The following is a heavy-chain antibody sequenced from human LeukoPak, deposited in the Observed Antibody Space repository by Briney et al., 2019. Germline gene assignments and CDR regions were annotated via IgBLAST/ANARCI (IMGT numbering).Heavy chain of an antibody. Sequence: PGGSLRLSCAASGFTFSSHGMSWVRQAPGKGLEWVSSISGNGDSTYNADSVKGRFTISRDNSRNTLYLQMNSLRAEDTAVYYCASEIIFGSFDYWGQGTLVTVSS. CDR1: GFTFSSHG. D-gene: IGHD3-3*01. J-gene: IGHJ4*02. CDR2: ISGNGDST. V-gene: IGHV3-23*01. CDR3: ASEIIFGSFDY.